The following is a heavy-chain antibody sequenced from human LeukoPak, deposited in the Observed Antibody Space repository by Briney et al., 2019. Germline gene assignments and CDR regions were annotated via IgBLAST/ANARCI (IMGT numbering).Heavy chain of an antibody. CDR2: INHSGST. CDR1: GGSFSGYY. V-gene: IGHV4-34*01. J-gene: IGHJ4*02. CDR3: ARPGRYYGSGSRIRGKGYFDY. Sequence: KPSETLSLTCAVYGGSFSGYYWSWIRQPPGKGLEWIGEINHSGSTNYNPSLKSRVTISVDTSKNQFSLKLSSVTAADTAVYYCARPGRYYGSGSRIRGKGYFDYWGQGTLVTVSS. D-gene: IGHD3-10*01.